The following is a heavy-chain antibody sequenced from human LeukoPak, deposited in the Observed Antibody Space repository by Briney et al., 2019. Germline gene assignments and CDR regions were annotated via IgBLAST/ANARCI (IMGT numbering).Heavy chain of an antibody. D-gene: IGHD6-13*01. CDR2: IYSSGST. V-gene: IGHV4-59*08. Sequence: SETLSLTCTVSGGSISNYYWSWIRQPPGKGLEWIGYIYSSGSTNYNPSLKSRVTISVDTSKNQFSLKLSSVTAADTAVYYCARAPLYSSSHDAFDIWGQGTMVTVSS. CDR3: ARAPLYSSSHDAFDI. CDR1: GGSISNYY. J-gene: IGHJ3*02.